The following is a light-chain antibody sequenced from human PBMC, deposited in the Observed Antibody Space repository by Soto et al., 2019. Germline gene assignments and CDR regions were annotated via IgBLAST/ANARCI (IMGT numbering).Light chain of an antibody. CDR3: CTFAGSYSYV. Sequence: SALTQPVSVSGSPGQSFTISCTGTSSDVGSYNFVSWHQQHPGKAPKLMIYDVAKRPSGVPDRFSGSKSGNTASLTISGLQAEDEADYYCCTFAGSYSYVFGSGTKVTVL. V-gene: IGLV2-11*01. CDR2: DVA. J-gene: IGLJ1*01. CDR1: SSDVGSYNF.